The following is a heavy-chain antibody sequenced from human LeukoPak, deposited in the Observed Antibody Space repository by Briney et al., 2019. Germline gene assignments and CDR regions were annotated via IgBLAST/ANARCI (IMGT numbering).Heavy chain of an antibody. CDR2: IYYSGST. J-gene: IGHJ2*01. Sequence: SETLSLTCTVSGGSISSYYWSWIRPPPGKGLAWIGYIYYSGSTNYNPSLKSRVTISVDTSKNQFSLKLSSVTAADTAVYYCASLGYSSQYWYFDLWGRGTLVTVSS. CDR1: GGSISSYY. CDR3: ASLGYSSQYWYFDL. D-gene: IGHD6-13*01. V-gene: IGHV4-59*08.